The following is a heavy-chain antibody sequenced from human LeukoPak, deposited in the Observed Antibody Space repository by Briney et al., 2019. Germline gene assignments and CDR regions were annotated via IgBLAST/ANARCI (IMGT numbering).Heavy chain of an antibody. CDR3: ARERGGATRPGEFDP. Sequence: PGGSLRLSCAASGFPFSTYWMSWVRQAPGKGLEWVANINQDGTEKYYVDSVKGRFTISRGYAKNSLYLQMNSLRAEDTAVYYCARERGGATRPGEFDPWGQGTLVTVSS. D-gene: IGHD1-26*01. CDR1: GFPFSTYW. J-gene: IGHJ5*02. V-gene: IGHV3-7*01. CDR2: INQDGTEK.